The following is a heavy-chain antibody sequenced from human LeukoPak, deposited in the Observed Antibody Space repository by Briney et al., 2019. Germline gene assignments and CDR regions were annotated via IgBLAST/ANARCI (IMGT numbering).Heavy chain of an antibody. CDR1: GGSFSGYY. CDR2: INHSGST. Sequence: SDTLSLICAVYGGSFSGYYWSWIRQPPGKGLECIGEINHSGSTNYNPSLKSRVTISVDTSKNQFSLKLSSVTAADTAVYYCARDPRIVGATTGGFNYWGQGTLVTVSS. V-gene: IGHV4-34*01. J-gene: IGHJ4*02. CDR3: ARDPRIVGATTGGFNY. D-gene: IGHD1-26*01.